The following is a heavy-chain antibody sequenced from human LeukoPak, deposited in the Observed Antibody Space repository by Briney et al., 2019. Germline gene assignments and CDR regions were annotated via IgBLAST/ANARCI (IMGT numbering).Heavy chain of an antibody. CDR1: GDSISSGDYY. V-gene: IGHV4-61*02. J-gene: IGHJ3*02. Sequence: SETLSLTCTVSGDSISSGDYYWSWIRQPAGKGLEWIGRISSSGSTNYNPSLKSRVTISVDTSKNQFSLKLSSVTAADTAVYFCARGPYSYDSSGAFDIWGQGTMVTVSS. CDR3: ARGPYSYDSSGAFDI. CDR2: ISSSGST. D-gene: IGHD3-22*01.